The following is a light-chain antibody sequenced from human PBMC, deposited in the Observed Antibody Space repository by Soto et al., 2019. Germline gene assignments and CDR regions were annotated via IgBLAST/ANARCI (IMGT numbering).Light chain of an antibody. CDR2: GAS. J-gene: IGKJ1*01. CDR3: QHYNSYSEA. CDR1: QSVSNSY. Sequence: EIVLTQSPGTMSLSPGERATLSCRASQSVSNSYLAWYQQKPGQAPRLLMYGASSRATGIPARFSGSGSGTEFTLTISSLQPDDFATYYCQHYNSYSEAFGQGTKVDIK. V-gene: IGKV3-20*01.